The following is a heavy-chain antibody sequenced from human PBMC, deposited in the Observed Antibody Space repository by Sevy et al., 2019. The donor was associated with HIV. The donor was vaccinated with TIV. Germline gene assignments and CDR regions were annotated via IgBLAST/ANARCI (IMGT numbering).Heavy chain of an antibody. CDR1: GFTFSNYW. Sequence: GGSLRLSCAGSGFTFSNYWMSWVRQAPGKGLEWVANIKRDGSEKYYVAYVKGRFTISRDNAKTSLYLQMNSLRVEDTAVYYCARDCSSASCLWGMDVWGQGTMVTVSS. CDR2: IKRDGSEK. CDR3: ARDCSSASCLWGMDV. J-gene: IGHJ6*02. D-gene: IGHD2-2*01. V-gene: IGHV3-7*03.